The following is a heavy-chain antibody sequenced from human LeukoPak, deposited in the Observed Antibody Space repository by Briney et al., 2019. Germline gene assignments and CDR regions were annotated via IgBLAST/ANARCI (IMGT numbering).Heavy chain of an antibody. J-gene: IGHJ4*02. V-gene: IGHV3-30*02. CDR3: AKARYSGSPALDF. CDR1: AFTVGNNG. D-gene: IGHD1-26*01. CDR2: TRYDESKT. Sequence: GRSLRLACAASAFTVGNNGMDWVSQTPGKGLEWVAFTRYDESKTFYGDSVRGRFTISRDNSKNTLYLQMNSLTTDDSAVYYCAKARYSGSPALDFWGQGTLVTVSS.